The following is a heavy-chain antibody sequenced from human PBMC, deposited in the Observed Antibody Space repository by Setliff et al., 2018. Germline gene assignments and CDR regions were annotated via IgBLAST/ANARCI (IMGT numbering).Heavy chain of an antibody. D-gene: IGHD3-9*01. CDR1: GGSFSNYY. Sequence: SETLSLTCTVYGGSFSNYYWSWIRQPPGKGLEWIGEINHSGSTNYNPSFKSRVTISRDTSTNQFSLKLGSVTAADTAVYYCARERYFDWFFEDWGHGTLVTVSS. V-gene: IGHV4-34*01. CDR3: ARERYFDWFFED. CDR2: INHSGST. J-gene: IGHJ4*01.